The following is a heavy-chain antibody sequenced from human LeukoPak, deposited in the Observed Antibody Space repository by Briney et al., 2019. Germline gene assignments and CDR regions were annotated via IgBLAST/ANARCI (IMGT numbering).Heavy chain of an antibody. V-gene: IGHV3-30*03. CDR2: ISYDGSNK. J-gene: IGHJ4*02. CDR3: ATSGLSRFGF. CDR1: GFTFSSYV. D-gene: IGHD2/OR15-2a*01. Sequence: PGGSLRLSCAASGFTFSSYVMHWVRQAPGKGLEWVAVISYDGSNKYYADSVKGRFTISRDNSKNTLYLQMNSLRAEDTAVYYCATSGLSRFGFWGQGTLVTVSS.